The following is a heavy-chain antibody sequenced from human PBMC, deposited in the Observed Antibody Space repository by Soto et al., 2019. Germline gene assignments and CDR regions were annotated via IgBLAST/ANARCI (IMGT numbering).Heavy chain of an antibody. J-gene: IGHJ6*02. CDR3: AKVMHDATSHDYGDYVGYYYYGMDV. V-gene: IGHV3-23*01. CDR2: ISGSGGST. Sequence: GGSLRLSCAASGFTFSSYAMSWVRQAPGKGLEWVSAISGSGGSTYYADSVKGRFTISRDNSKNTLYLQMNSLRAEDTAVYYCAKVMHDATSHDYGDYVGYYYYGMDVWGQETTVTVSS. CDR1: GFTFSSYA. D-gene: IGHD4-17*01.